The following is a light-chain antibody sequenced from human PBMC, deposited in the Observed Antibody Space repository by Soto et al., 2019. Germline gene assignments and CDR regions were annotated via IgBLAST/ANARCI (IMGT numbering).Light chain of an antibody. Sequence: IQMTQSPSSLSASVGDRVTITFRASQSIRSHLNWYLQKPGKAPKLLIYAASSLQSGVTSRSSGSGSGTDFTLTISSLQPEAFPTYYCQQSYSTPLTFGPGPQLELK. V-gene: IGKV1-39*01. J-gene: IGKJ2*01. CDR2: AAS. CDR1: QSIRSH. CDR3: QQSYSTPLT.